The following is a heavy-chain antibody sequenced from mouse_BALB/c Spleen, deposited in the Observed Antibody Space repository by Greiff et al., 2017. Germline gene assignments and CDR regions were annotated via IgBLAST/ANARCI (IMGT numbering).Heavy chain of an antibody. CDR1: GFNIKDYY. J-gene: IGHJ3*01. CDR3: ASGYYGSSSWFAY. Sequence: VQLKQSGAELVRPGALVKLSCKASGFNIKDYYMHWVKQRPEQGLEWIGWIDPENGNTIYDPKFQGKASITADTSSNTAYLQLSSLTSEDTAVYYCASGYYGSSSWFAYWGQGTLVTVSA. CDR2: IDPENGNT. D-gene: IGHD1-1*01. V-gene: IGHV14-1*02.